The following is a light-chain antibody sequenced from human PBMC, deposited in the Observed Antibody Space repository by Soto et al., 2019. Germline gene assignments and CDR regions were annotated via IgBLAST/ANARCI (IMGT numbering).Light chain of an antibody. J-gene: IGKJ1*01. V-gene: IGKV3-20*01. CDR2: GAS. CDR3: QQYGSSIKT. Sequence: EIVLTQSPGTLSLSPGERSTLSCMSSQSVISTYLAWYQQKRGQAPRLLIYGASSRATGIPDRFSGSGSGTDFTLTISRLEPEDFAVYYCQQYGSSIKTFGQGTKVDIK. CDR1: QSVISTY.